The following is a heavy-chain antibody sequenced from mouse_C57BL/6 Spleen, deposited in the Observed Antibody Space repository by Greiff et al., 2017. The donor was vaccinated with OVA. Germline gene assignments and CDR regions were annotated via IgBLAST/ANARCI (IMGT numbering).Heavy chain of an antibody. D-gene: IGHD1-1*01. J-gene: IGHJ1*03. V-gene: IGHV3-6*01. Sequence: EVQLQESGPGLVKPSQSLSLTCSVTGYSITSGYYWNWIRQFPGNKLEWMGYISYDGSNNYNPSLKNRISITRDTSKNQFFLKLNSVTTEDTATYYCARDGSSYEGYFDVWGTGTTVTVSS. CDR1: GYSITSGYY. CDR3: ARDGSSYEGYFDV. CDR2: ISYDGSN.